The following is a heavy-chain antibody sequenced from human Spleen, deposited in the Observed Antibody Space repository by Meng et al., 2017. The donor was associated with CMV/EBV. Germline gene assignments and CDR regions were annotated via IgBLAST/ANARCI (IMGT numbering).Heavy chain of an antibody. CDR2: RQYDGSNK. Sequence: GGSLRLSCAASGFTFSYYGMHWVRQAPGKGLEWVAFRQYDGSNKYYADSVKGRFTVSRDNSKNTLYLQMNSLRAEDTAVYYCARVAAAGRGMDVWGQGTTVTVSS. CDR3: ARVAAAGRGMDV. V-gene: IGHV3-30*02. D-gene: IGHD6-13*01. J-gene: IGHJ6*02. CDR1: GFTFSYYG.